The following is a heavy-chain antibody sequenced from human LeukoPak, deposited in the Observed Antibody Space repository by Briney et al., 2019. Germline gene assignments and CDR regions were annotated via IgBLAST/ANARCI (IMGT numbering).Heavy chain of an antibody. D-gene: IGHD5-12*01. CDR1: GFTFSSYA. V-gene: IGHV3-30*04. CDR3: ERAPDIVAQGGVDY. Sequence: GGSLRLSCAASGFTFSSYAMHWVRQAPGKGLEWVAVISYDGSNKYYADSVKGRFTISRDNSKNTLYLQMNSLRAEDTAVYYCERAPDIVAQGGVDYWGQGTLVTVSS. J-gene: IGHJ4*02. CDR2: ISYDGSNK.